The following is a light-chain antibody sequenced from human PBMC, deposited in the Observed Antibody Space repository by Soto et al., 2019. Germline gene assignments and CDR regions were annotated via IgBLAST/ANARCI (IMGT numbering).Light chain of an antibody. Sequence: EIMLTQSPGTLSLSPEERATLSCRASQSVSSSYLAWYQQKPGQAPRLLIYDASSRATGFPDRFSGSGSGTEFTLTISRLEPEDFAVYYCQQYGSSPWTFGQGTKVDI. V-gene: IGKV3-20*01. CDR2: DAS. CDR3: QQYGSSPWT. J-gene: IGKJ1*01. CDR1: QSVSSSY.